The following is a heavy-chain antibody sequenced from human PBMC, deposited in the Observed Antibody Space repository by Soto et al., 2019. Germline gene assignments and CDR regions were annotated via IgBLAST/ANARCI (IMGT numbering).Heavy chain of an antibody. Sequence: ASVKVSCKASGYTFTGYYMHWVRQAPGQGLEWMGWINPNSGGTNYAQKFQGWVTMTRDTSISTAYMELSRLRSDDTAVYYCARDRAYCSSTSCSGPYYYYGMDVWGQGITVTVSS. CDR1: GYTFTGYY. J-gene: IGHJ6*02. V-gene: IGHV1-2*04. CDR2: INPNSGGT. D-gene: IGHD2-2*01. CDR3: ARDRAYCSSTSCSGPYYYYGMDV.